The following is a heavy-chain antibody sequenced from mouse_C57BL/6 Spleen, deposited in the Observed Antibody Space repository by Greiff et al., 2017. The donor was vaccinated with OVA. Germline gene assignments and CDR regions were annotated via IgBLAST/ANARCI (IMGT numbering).Heavy chain of an antibody. V-gene: IGHV3-6*01. CDR3: ARGEQLRLPAWFAY. J-gene: IGHJ3*01. CDR1: GYSITSGYY. Sequence: EVQLQESGPGLVKPSQSLSLTCSVTGYSITSGYYWNWIRQFPGNKLEWMGYISYDGSNNYNPSLKNRISITRDTSKNQFFLKLNSVTTEDTATYYCARGEQLRLPAWFAYWGQGTLVTVSA. D-gene: IGHD3-2*02. CDR2: ISYDGSN.